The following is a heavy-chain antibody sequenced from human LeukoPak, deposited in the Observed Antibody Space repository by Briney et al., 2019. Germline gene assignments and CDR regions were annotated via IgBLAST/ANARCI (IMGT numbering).Heavy chain of an antibody. J-gene: IGHJ4*02. CDR1: GGSISSYY. CDR3: ARHSDSSGYYYGSFDY. CDR2: IYHSGST. V-gene: IGHV4-59*08. Sequence: SETLSLTCTVSGGSISSYYWSWIRQPPGKGLEWIGYIYHSGSTNYNPSLKSRVTISVDTSKNQFSLKLSSVTAADTAVYHCARHSDSSGYYYGSFDYWGQGTLVTVSS. D-gene: IGHD3-22*01.